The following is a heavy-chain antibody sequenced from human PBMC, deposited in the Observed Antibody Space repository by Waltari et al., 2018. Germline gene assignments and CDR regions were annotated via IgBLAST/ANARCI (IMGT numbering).Heavy chain of an antibody. CDR2: IYPGDSDY. V-gene: IGHV5-51*01. Sequence: EVQLVQSGAAVKKPGESLKISCKGSGYSFTSYWLGWVRQMPGKGLEWMGFIYPGDSDYRYSPAFQGQVTISGDKSISTAYLQWSSLKASDTAIYYCAGLYASGWYPIDYWGQGTLVTVSS. CDR1: GYSFTSYW. J-gene: IGHJ4*02. CDR3: AGLYASGWYPIDY. D-gene: IGHD6-19*01.